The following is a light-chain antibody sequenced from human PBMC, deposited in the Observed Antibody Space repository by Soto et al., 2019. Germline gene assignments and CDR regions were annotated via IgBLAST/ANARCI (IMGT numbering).Light chain of an antibody. V-gene: IGLV2-14*02. J-gene: IGLJ1*01. CDR1: SSDVATYNL. CDR3: SSHTSSSTSYV. Sequence: QSALTQPASVSGSPGQSITISCTGTSSDVATYNLVSWYQQRPGTAPQLIIYEVTKRPSGVSNRFSGSKSANTASLTISGLQAEDEADYYCSSHTSSSTSYVFGTGTKVTVL. CDR2: EVT.